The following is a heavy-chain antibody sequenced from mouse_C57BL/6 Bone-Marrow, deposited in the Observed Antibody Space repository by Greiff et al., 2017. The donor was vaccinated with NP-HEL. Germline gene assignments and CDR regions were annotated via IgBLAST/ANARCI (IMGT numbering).Heavy chain of an antibody. Sequence: GGGLVQPKGSLKLSCAASGFSFNTYAMNWVRQAPGKGLEWVARIRSKSNNYATYYADSVKDRFTISRDDSESMLYLQMNNLKTEDTAMYYCVTPYDYGSAMDYWGQGTSVTVSS. CDR3: VTPYDYGSAMDY. V-gene: IGHV10-1*01. J-gene: IGHJ4*01. D-gene: IGHD2-4*01. CDR1: GFSFNTYA. CDR2: IRSKSNNYAT.